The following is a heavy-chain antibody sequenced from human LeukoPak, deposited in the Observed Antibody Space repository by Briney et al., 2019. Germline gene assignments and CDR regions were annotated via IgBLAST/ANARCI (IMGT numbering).Heavy chain of an antibody. Sequence: GGSLRLSCAASGFPFSSYEMIWVRQAPGKGLEWVANIKPDGSEEYYLDSVKGRFTISRDNAKNSLYLQLNSLRAEDAAVYYCARVWSAFDYWGQGTLVTVSS. CDR2: IKPDGSEE. CDR3: ARVWSAFDY. V-gene: IGHV3-7*01. D-gene: IGHD3-3*01. J-gene: IGHJ4*02. CDR1: GFPFSSYE.